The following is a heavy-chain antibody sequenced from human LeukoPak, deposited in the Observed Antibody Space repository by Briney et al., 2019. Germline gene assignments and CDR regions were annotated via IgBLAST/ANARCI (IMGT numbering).Heavy chain of an antibody. V-gene: IGHV1-18*01. CDR1: GYSFTSYG. CDR2: ISAYNGNT. J-gene: IGHJ4*02. CDR3: ATGEWLAYYFDY. Sequence: ASVKVSCKASGYSFTSYGISWLRQAPGQGLERMRWISAYNGNTNYAQKLQGRVTMTTDTSTSTAYMELRSLRSDDTAVYYCATGEWLAYYFDYWGQGTLVTVSS. D-gene: IGHD6-19*01.